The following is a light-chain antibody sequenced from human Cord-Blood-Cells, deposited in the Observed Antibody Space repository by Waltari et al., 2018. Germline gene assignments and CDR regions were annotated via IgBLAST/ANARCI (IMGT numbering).Light chain of an antibody. V-gene: IGLV1-40*01. Sequence: QSVLTQPPSVSGAPGQRVTISCTGSSSNIGAGFDVHWYQQLPGTAPNPPIYGNSNRPSGVPDRFSGSKSGTSASLAITGLQAEDEADYYCQSYDSSLSGSVFGGGTKLTVL. J-gene: IGLJ2*01. CDR3: QSYDSSLSGSV. CDR2: GNS. CDR1: SSNIGAGFD.